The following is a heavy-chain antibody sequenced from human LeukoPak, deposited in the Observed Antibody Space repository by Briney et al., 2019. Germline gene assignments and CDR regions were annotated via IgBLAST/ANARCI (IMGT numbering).Heavy chain of an antibody. CDR1: GFTFGSYA. V-gene: IGHV3-23*01. J-gene: IGHJ4*02. CDR2: IFGSGGSA. Sequence: GGSLRLSCAASGFTFGSYAMYWVRQAPGKGLEWVSGIFGSGGSAHYADSVKGRFTISRDNSKKTVYLQMDSLRVEDTAIYYCAKTTTGYSSGRYPAWPIDYWGQGTLVTVSS. D-gene: IGHD2-15*01. CDR3: AKTTTGYSSGRYPAWPIDY.